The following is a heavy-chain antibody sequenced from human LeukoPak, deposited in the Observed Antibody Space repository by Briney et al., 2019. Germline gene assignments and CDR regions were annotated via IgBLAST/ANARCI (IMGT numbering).Heavy chain of an antibody. CDR2: INPNNGGT. D-gene: IGHD2-2*01. Sequence: ASVKVSCKASGYRFTDYYVHWVRQAPGQGLEWMGWINPNNGGTNYAQKFYGRVTMTRVTSITTAYMELNRLTSDNTAAYYCARELGFCSGTSCPLYHYWGQGTLVTVSS. J-gene: IGHJ4*02. CDR1: GYRFTDYY. CDR3: ARELGFCSGTSCPLYHY. V-gene: IGHV1-2*02.